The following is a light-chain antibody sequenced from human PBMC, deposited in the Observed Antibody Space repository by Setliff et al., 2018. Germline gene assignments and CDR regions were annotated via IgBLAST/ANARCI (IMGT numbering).Light chain of an antibody. CDR3: NSYSSGSTIYV. V-gene: IGLV2-14*01. Sequence: QSALTQPASVSGSPGQSITISCTGTSSDVGAYNYVSWYQQYPGKAPKLIIYDVSIRPSGISARFSASKSGNTASLTISGLQPDDEADYYCNSYSSGSTIYVFGTGTKVTVL. CDR2: DVS. CDR1: SSDVGAYNY. J-gene: IGLJ1*01.